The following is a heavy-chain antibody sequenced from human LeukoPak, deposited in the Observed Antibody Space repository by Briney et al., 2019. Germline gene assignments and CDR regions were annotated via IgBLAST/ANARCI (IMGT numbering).Heavy chain of an antibody. D-gene: IGHD1-26*01. J-gene: IGHJ4*02. CDR1: GFTFSSNW. CDR3: VRDLGGRSGH. CDR2: INEDGSTT. V-gene: IGHV3-74*01. Sequence: GGSLRLSCAASGFTFSSNWMHWVRQAPGKGLVWVSRINEDGSTTNYADSVEGRSTIFRDNAKNTLYLQMNSLRAEDTAVYYCVRDLGGRSGHWGQGTLVTVSS.